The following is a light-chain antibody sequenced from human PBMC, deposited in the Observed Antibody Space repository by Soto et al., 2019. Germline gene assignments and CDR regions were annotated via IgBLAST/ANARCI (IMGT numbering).Light chain of an antibody. Sequence: QSARTQPASVSGAPGQSITISCTGTSSDVGGYNYVSWYQHHPGKAPKLMIYDVSNRPSGVSNRFSGSKSGNTASLTISGLQPEDEADYYCCSYTTSNTRQIVFGTGTKVPVL. J-gene: IGLJ1*01. CDR2: DVS. CDR3: CSYTTSNTRQIV. CDR1: SSDVGGYNY. V-gene: IGLV2-14*03.